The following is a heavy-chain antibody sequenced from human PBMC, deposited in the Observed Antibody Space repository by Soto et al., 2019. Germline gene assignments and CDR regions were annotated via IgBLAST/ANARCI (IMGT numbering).Heavy chain of an antibody. CDR1: VYTFTSYG. V-gene: IGHV1-18*01. J-gene: IGHJ6*02. CDR3: ARDRVSWFSAMVRMDV. Sequence: ASVKVSCKASVYTFTSYGISWGRQTPGQELEWMGWISAYNGNSNYAQKLQGRVTMTTDTSTSTAYMELRSLRSDDTAVYYCARDRVSWFSAMVRMDVCGQGTTVTVSS. CDR2: ISAYNGNS. D-gene: IGHD3-10*01.